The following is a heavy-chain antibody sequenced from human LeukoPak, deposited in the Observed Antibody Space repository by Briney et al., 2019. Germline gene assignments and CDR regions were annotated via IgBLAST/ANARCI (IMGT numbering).Heavy chain of an antibody. D-gene: IGHD5-18*01. J-gene: IGHJ4*02. CDR3: ARDAPGHTAN. CDR1: GYTFTSYG. Sequence: ASVKVSCKASGYTFTSYGISWVRQAPGQGLEWMGWISAYNGNTNYAQKLQGRVTITADKSTSTAYMELSSLRSEDTAVYYCARDAPGHTANWGQGTLVTVSS. CDR2: ISAYNGNT. V-gene: IGHV1-18*01.